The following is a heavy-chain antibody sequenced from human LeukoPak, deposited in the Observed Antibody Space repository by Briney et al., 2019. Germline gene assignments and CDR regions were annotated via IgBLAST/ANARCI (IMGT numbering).Heavy chain of an antibody. CDR1: GGTFNNYA. CDR2: IIPMFGKT. D-gene: IGHD2-2*01. V-gene: IGHV1-69*13. CDR3: ARVGVEGASCYDY. Sequence: ASVKVSCKASGGTFNNYAISWVRQAPGQGLEWMGGIIPMFGKTNYAQKFQVRVTVTADESTGTAYMELNSLGSEDTAVYYCARVGVEGASCYDYWGQGTLVTVSS. J-gene: IGHJ4*02.